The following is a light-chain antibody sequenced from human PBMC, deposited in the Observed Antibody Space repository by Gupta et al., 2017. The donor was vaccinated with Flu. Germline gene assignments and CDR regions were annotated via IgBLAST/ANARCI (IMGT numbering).Light chain of an antibody. V-gene: IGKV2-28*01. CDR1: PCRVRSNVYTS. CDR2: LGS. CDR3: IQGLQTPLN. Sequence: PRAPSSIYCSTIPCRVRSNVYTSLNWYLQKAGQSPQLLIYLGSNLPCGVPARFSGSGSGTYFTLKISRVEAEDVGVYYCIQGLQTPLNFGQGTRLEIK. J-gene: IGKJ5*01.